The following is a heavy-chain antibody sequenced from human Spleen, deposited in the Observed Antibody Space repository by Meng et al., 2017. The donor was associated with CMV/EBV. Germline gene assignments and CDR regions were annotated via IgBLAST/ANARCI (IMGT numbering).Heavy chain of an antibody. Sequence: GESLKISCAASGFTFSSYAMHWVRQAPGKGLEWVAVISYDGSNKYYADSVKGRFTISRDNSKNTLYLQMNSLRAEDTAVYYCARDVDCSSTSCMGYYGMDVWGQGTTVTVSS. CDR3: ARDVDCSSTSCMGYYGMDV. CDR2: ISYDGSNK. V-gene: IGHV3-30-3*01. D-gene: IGHD2-2*01. J-gene: IGHJ6*02. CDR1: GFTFSSYA.